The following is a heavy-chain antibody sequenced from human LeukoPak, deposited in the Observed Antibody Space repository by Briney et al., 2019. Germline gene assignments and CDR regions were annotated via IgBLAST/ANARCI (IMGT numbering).Heavy chain of an antibody. CDR2: LSSSGGST. Sequence: GGSLRLSCAASEFTFSSYAMSWVRQAPGKGLEWVSGLSSSGGSTYYADSVKGRFTISRDNAKNSLYLQMNSLRAEDTAVYYCARVIVSSDYYGSGSYYDYWGQGTLVTVSS. CDR1: EFTFSSYA. V-gene: IGHV3-23*01. D-gene: IGHD3-10*01. CDR3: ARVIVSSDYYGSGSYYDY. J-gene: IGHJ4*02.